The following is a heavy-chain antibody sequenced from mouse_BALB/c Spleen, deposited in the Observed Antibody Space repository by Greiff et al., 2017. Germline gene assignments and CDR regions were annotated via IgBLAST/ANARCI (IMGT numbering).Heavy chain of an antibody. CDR2: IDPENGNT. Sequence: VQLKESGAELVRPGALVKLSCKASGFNIKDYYMHWVKQRPEQGLEWIGWIDPENGNTIYDPKFQGKASITADTSSNTAYLQLSSLTSEDTAVYYCAFYRYDEGFAYWGQGTLVTVSA. V-gene: IGHV14-1*02. J-gene: IGHJ3*01. CDR1: GFNIKDYY. D-gene: IGHD2-14*01. CDR3: AFYRYDEGFAY.